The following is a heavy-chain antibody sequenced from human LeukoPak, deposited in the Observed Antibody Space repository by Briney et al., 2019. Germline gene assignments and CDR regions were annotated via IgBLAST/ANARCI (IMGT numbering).Heavy chain of an antibody. CDR3: ARVGIAADY. D-gene: IGHD6-13*01. CDR2: ISYDGSNK. Sequence: GVSLRLSCAASGFTFSSYAMHWVRQAPGKGLEWVAVISYDGSNKYYADSVKGRFTISRDNSKNTLYLQMNSLRAEDTAVYYCARVGIAADYWGQGTLVTVSS. J-gene: IGHJ4*02. CDR1: GFTFSSYA. V-gene: IGHV3-30-3*01.